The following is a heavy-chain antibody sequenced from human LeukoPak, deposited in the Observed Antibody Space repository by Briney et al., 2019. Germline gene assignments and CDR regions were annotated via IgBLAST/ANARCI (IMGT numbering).Heavy chain of an antibody. CDR2: IYSGGST. CDR1: GFPVSSNY. CDR3: ARGRGDYFDY. D-gene: IGHD3-16*01. Sequence: PGGSLRLSCAASGFPVSSNYMSWVRQAPGKGLEWVSVIYSGGSTYYADSVKGRFTISRDNSKNTLYLQMNSLRAEDTAVYYCARGRGDYFDYWGQGTLVTVSS. J-gene: IGHJ4*02. V-gene: IGHV3-66*01.